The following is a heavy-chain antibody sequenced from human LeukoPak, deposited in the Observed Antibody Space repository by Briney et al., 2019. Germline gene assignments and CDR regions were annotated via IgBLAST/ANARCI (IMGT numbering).Heavy chain of an antibody. J-gene: IGHJ4*02. Sequence: PSETLSLTCAVYGGSFSGYYWSWIRQPPGKGLEWIGEINHSGSTNYNPSLKSRVTISVDTSKNQFSLKLSSVTAADTAVYYCARGYGLLGYWGQGTLVTVSS. V-gene: IGHV4-34*01. D-gene: IGHD3-16*01. CDR2: INHSGST. CDR3: ARGYGLLGY. CDR1: GGSFSGYY.